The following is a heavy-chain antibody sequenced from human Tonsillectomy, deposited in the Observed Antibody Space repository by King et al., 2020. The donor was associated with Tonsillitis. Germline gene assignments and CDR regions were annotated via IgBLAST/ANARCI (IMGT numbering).Heavy chain of an antibody. CDR3: ARAGTTSYYYYMDV. CDR1: GFTFSDYY. Sequence: VQLVESGGGLVKPGGSLRLSCAASGFTFSDYYMSWIRQAPGKGLEWVSYISSSGSYTNYADSVKGRFTISRDNAKNSLYLQMNSLRAEDTAVYYCARAGTTSYYYYMDVWGKGTTVTVSS. D-gene: IGHD2/OR15-2a*01. J-gene: IGHJ6*03. V-gene: IGHV3-11*05. CDR2: ISSSGSYT.